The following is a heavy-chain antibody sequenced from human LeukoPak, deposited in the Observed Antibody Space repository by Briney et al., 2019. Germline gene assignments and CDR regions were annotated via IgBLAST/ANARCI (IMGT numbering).Heavy chain of an antibody. V-gene: IGHV3-21*01. D-gene: IGHD6-13*01. CDR3: ARGIQQLVGSYYMDV. Sequence: PGGSLRLSCAASGFTFSSYSMNWVRQAPGKGLEWVSSISSSSSYIYYADSVKGRFTISRDNAKNSLYLQMNSLRAEDTAVYYCARGIQQLVGSYYMDVWGKGTTVTVSS. CDR2: ISSSSSYI. J-gene: IGHJ6*03. CDR1: GFTFSSYS.